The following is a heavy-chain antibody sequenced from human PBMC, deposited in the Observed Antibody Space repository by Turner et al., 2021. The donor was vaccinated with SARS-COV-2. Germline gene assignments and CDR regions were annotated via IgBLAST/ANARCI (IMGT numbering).Heavy chain of an antibody. D-gene: IGHD2-21*02. CDR2: IYYSGST. J-gene: IGHJ1*01. V-gene: IGHV4-39*02. Sequence: QLQLQESVPGLVKPLETMSLTRTVSGGSISSRSYFCGWIRQPPGKGLEWIGIIYYSGSTYYKPSLKSRGTISVDTSKNQFSLKLRSVTAADTAVYYCARDGGDPPRYFQHWGQGTLVTVSS. CDR1: GGSISSRSYF. CDR3: ARDGGDPPRYFQH.